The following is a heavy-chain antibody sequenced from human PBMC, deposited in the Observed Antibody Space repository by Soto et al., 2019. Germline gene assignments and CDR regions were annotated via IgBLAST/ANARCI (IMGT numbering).Heavy chain of an antibody. CDR3: ARVSEMGPVTDGFYYYMDV. CDR2: IIPILNIA. D-gene: IGHD4-17*01. V-gene: IGHV1-69*02. CDR1: GGTFSNYT. Sequence: QVQLVQSGAEVKKPGSSVKVSCKACGGTFSNYTISWVRQAPGQGLEWMGRIIPILNIANYAQKFQGRVTITADKSTTTAYMELNSLRSEDTAVYYCARVSEMGPVTDGFYYYMDVWGKGTTVNVSS. J-gene: IGHJ6*03.